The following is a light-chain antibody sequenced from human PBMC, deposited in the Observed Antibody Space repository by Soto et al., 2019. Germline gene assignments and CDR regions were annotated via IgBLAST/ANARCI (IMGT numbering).Light chain of an antibody. J-gene: IGKJ4*01. CDR1: RSVSSTY. CDR3: QQYGSSPLT. Sequence: EIVLTQSPGTLSLSPGERATLSCRASRSVSSTYLAWYQQKPGQAPSLLIYGASRRATGTPDRFSGSGSGTDFTLTISRLEPEDFAVSYCQQYGSSPLTFGGGTKVDIK. V-gene: IGKV3-20*01. CDR2: GAS.